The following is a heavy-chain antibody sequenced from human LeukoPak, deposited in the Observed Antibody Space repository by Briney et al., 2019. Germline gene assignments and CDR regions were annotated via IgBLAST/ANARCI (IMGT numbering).Heavy chain of an antibody. J-gene: IGHJ5*02. V-gene: IGHV1-3*01. CDR3: ARCTSLGNWFDP. CDR2: INAGNGNT. D-gene: IGHD2-2*01. Sequence: WINAGNGNTKYSQKFQGRVTITRDTSASTAYMELSSLRSEDTAVYYCARCTSLGNWFDPWGQGTLVTVS.